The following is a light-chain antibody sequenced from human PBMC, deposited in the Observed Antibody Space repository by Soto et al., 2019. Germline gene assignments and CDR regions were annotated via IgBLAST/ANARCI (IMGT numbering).Light chain of an antibody. Sequence: ELELTQNPVTLTLSPGQRYPVSRVSSQSVISTYLAWYQQKPGQAPRLLIYGASSRATGIPDRFSGSGSGTGSTLTISRLEPEDFAVYYCQQYGSSPITFGQGTRLEIK. CDR3: QQYGSSPIT. CDR1: QSVISTY. J-gene: IGKJ5*01. V-gene: IGKV3-20*01. CDR2: GAS.